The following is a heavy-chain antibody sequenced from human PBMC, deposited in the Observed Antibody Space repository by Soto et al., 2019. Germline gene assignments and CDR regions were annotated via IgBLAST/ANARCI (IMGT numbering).Heavy chain of an antibody. CDR1: GYDFTNYW. J-gene: IGHJ4*02. CDR3: ARLFNPGSAAGLDY. V-gene: IGHV5-51*01. Sequence: RGESLKVSCKTSGYDFTNYWIGWVRKMPGKGLEWMGIIYPGDSDTRYSPSFQCQITISADKYISTAYLHGSSLKASDTAMYYCARLFNPGSAAGLDYWGQGILVTVSS. CDR2: IYPGDSDT. D-gene: IGHD6-13*01.